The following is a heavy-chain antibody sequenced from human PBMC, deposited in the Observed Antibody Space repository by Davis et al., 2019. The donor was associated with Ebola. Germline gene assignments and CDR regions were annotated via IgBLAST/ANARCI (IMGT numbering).Heavy chain of an antibody. CDR2: IKQDGSEK. CDR3: ARDVPYYDFWSGFFDY. Sequence: GGSLRLSCVASGFTFSDYYMSWVRKAPGKGLEWVANIKQDGSEKYYVDSVKGRFTISRDNAKNSLYLQMNSLRAEDTAVYYCARDVPYYDFWSGFFDYWGQGTLVTVSS. D-gene: IGHD3-3*01. CDR1: GFTFSDYY. J-gene: IGHJ4*02. V-gene: IGHV3-7*01.